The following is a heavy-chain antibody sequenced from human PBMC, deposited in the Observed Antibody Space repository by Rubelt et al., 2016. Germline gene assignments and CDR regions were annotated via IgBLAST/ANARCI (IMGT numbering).Heavy chain of an antibody. D-gene: IGHD1-7*01. V-gene: IGHV3-23*04. Sequence: EVQLVESGGGLVKPGGSLRLSCAASGFTFKIYAMSWVRQAPGKGLEWVSVISATGAGADYADSVKGRFTLSRDNSKNTLYLQMNSLRAEDTAVYYCGRGLGLELCNWGQGTLVTVSS. CDR1: GFTFKIYA. CDR2: ISATGAGA. CDR3: GRGLGLELCN. J-gene: IGHJ4*02.